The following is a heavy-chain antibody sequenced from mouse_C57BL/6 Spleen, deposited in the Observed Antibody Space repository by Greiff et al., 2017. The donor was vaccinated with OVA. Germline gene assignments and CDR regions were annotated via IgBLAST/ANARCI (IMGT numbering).Heavy chain of an antibody. Sequence: EVKLQESGGGLVQPKGSLKLSCAASGFSFNTYAMNWVRQAPGKGLEWVARIRSKSNNYATYYADSVKDRFTISRDDSESMLYLQMNNLKTEDTAMYYCVRPSSGSYAMDYWGQGTSVTVSS. V-gene: IGHV10-1*01. CDR3: VRPSSGSYAMDY. CDR1: GFSFNTYA. J-gene: IGHJ4*01. D-gene: IGHD3-2*02. CDR2: IRSKSNNYAT.